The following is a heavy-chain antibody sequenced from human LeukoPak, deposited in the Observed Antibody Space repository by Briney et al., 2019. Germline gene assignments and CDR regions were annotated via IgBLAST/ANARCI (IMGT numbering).Heavy chain of an antibody. CDR2: INPNSGGT. CDR1: GYTFTGYY. D-gene: IGHD3-16*01. V-gene: IGHV1-2*02. CDR3: ARTGYDWGIYYYYYYMDV. Sequence: ASVKVSCKASGYTFTGYYMHWVRQAPGQGLEWMGWINPNSGGTNYAQKFQGRVTMTRDTSISTAYMELSRLRSDDTAVYYCARTGYDWGIYYYYYYMDVWGKGTTVTISS. J-gene: IGHJ6*03.